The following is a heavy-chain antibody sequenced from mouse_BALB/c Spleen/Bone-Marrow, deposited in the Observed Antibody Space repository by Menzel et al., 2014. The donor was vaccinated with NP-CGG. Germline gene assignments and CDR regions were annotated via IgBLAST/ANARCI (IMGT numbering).Heavy chain of an antibody. CDR1: GYTFTSSW. V-gene: IGHV1S130*01. J-gene: IGHJ2*01. Sequence: VKLMESGSVLVRPGASVKLSCKASGYTFTSSWMHWAKQRPGQGLEWIGEIHPNSGNTNYNEKFKGKATLTVDTSSSTAYVDLSSLTSEDSAVYYCARWGFDYWGQGTTLTVSP. CDR2: IHPNSGNT. CDR3: ARWGFDY.